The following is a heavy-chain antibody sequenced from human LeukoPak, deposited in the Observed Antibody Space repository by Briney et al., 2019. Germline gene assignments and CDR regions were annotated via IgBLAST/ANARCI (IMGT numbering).Heavy chain of an antibody. Sequence: PGGSLRLSCAASGFTFSSYWMSWVRQAPGKGLEWVGFIRSKAYGGTTEYAASVKGRFTISKDDSKSIAYLQMNSLKTEDTAVYYCTRALPYCSGGSCPAGVWGQGTLVTVSS. V-gene: IGHV3-49*04. CDR3: TRALPYCSGGSCPAGV. CDR2: IRSKAYGGTT. J-gene: IGHJ4*02. CDR1: GFTFSSYW. D-gene: IGHD2-15*01.